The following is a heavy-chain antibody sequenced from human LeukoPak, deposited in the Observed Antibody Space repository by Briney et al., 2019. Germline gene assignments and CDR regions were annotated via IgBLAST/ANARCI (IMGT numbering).Heavy chain of an antibody. J-gene: IGHJ4*02. D-gene: IGHD1-26*01. CDR2: IYPGDSDT. CDR3: ARQPYTMGAPWNYYFDY. V-gene: IGHV5-51*01. Sequence: GEPLKISCKGSGYTFTSYWIGWVRQMPGKGLEWMGIIYPGDSDTRYSPSFQGQVTISADKSISTAYLQWSSLKASDTAMYYCARQPYTMGAPWNYYFDYWGQGTLVTVSS. CDR1: GYTFTSYW.